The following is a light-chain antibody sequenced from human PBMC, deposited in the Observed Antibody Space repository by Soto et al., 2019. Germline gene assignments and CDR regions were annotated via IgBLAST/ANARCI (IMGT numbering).Light chain of an antibody. Sequence: QPSSSSPSPGPTITISCTGTSSDVGSYNLVSRYQQHPGKAPKLMIYEVSKRPSGVSNRFSGSKSGNTASLTISGLQAEHEADYYCCSHAGSSTLIFGTGTKVTV. J-gene: IGLJ1*01. CDR3: CSHAGSSTLI. CDR1: SSDVGSYNL. CDR2: EVS. V-gene: IGLV2-23*02.